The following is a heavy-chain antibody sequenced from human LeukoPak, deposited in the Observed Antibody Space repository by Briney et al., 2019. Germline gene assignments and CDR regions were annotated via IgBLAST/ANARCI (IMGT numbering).Heavy chain of an antibody. V-gene: IGHV1-18*01. CDR2: ISAYNGNT. J-gene: IGHJ6*02. CDR1: GYTFTSYG. Sequence: ASVKVSCKASGYTFTSYGISWVRQAPGQGLEWMGWISAYNGNTNYAQKLQGRVTMTTDTSTSTAYTELRSLRSDDTAVYYCARESPPRGFYYYYGMDVWGQGTTVTVSS. CDR3: ARESPPRGFYYYYGMDV. D-gene: IGHD3-22*01.